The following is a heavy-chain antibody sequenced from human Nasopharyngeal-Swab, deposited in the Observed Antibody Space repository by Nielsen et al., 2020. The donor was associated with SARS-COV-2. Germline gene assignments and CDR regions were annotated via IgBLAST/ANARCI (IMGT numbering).Heavy chain of an antibody. CDR1: GYTLTELS. J-gene: IGHJ6*02. D-gene: IGHD5-12*01. CDR3: ATPVATNTRHLNYYYGMDV. Sequence: ASVKVSCKVSGYTLTELSMHWVRQGPGKGLEWRGGVDPEDGETIYAQKFQGRVTMTEDTSTDTAYMELSSLRSEDTAVYYCATPVATNTRHLNYYYGMDVWGQGTTVTVSS. V-gene: IGHV1-24*01. CDR2: VDPEDGET.